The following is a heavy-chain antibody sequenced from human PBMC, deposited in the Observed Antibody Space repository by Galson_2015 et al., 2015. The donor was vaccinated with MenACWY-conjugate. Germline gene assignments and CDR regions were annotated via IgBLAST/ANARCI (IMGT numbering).Heavy chain of an antibody. Sequence: SLRLSCAASGFISNTYWMHWVRQAPGKGLVWVSRINPGGSSTTYADSVKDRFTISRDNAKNTLYLQMNSLRPEDTAVFYCAKTRGASFYFDSWGQCTLVTVSS. CDR3: AKTRGASFYFDS. J-gene: IGHJ4*02. CDR1: GFISNTYW. V-gene: IGHV3-74*01. D-gene: IGHD1-26*01. CDR2: INPGGSST.